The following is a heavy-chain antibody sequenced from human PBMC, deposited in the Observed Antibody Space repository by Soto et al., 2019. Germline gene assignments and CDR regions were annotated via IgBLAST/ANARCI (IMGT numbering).Heavy chain of an antibody. J-gene: IGHJ4*03. V-gene: IGHV3-23*01. D-gene: IGHD6-25*01. CDR2: ISGSGGRT. Sequence: GGSLRLSCAASGFTLSSYAMSWVRHAPGKGLEWVSAISGSGGRTYYAASVKGRFTISRDNSKNPRYLQMNSLRAKDTAVYYCAEALLLRLRFGYWGQRT. CDR1: GFTLSSYA. CDR3: AEALLLRLRFGY.